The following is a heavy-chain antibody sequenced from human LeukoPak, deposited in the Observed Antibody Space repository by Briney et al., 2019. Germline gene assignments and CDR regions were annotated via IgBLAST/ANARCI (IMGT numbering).Heavy chain of an antibody. CDR3: ARHRSPLESFHH. CDR1: GGSISSYY. Sequence: SETLSLTCTVPGGSISSYYWSWIRQPPGKGLEWIGYIYYSGSTNYNPSLKSRVTMSVDTSKDQFSLKLSSVNAADTAMYYCARHRSPLESFHHWGQGTLVTVSS. CDR2: IYYSGST. J-gene: IGHJ1*01. V-gene: IGHV4-59*08. D-gene: IGHD3-3*01.